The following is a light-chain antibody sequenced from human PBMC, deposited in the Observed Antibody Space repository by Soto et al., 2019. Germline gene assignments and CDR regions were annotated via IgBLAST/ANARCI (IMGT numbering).Light chain of an antibody. CDR2: DNN. Sequence: QSVLTQPASVSWSPGQSITISCTGTSSDVGAYSYVSWYQQLPGTAPKLLIYDNNKRPSGIPDRFSGSKSGTSATLGITGLQTGDEADYYCGTWDSSLSAHYVFGTGTKVTVL. V-gene: IGLV1-51*01. CDR3: GTWDSSLSAHYV. J-gene: IGLJ1*01. CDR1: SSDVGAYSY.